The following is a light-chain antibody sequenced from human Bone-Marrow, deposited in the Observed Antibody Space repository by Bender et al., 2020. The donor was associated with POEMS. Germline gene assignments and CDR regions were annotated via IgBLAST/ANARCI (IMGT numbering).Light chain of an antibody. V-gene: IGLV2-14*01. Sequence: QSALTQFASVSGSPGQSITISCAGTSNDVAVNKYVSWYQQHPGKAPKLMIYEVTIRPSGVSDRFSGSKSGNTASLTISGLQPEDEADYYCSSFASGTTFVFGGGTKVTVL. J-gene: IGLJ1*01. CDR2: EVT. CDR3: SSFASGTTFV. CDR1: SNDVAVNKY.